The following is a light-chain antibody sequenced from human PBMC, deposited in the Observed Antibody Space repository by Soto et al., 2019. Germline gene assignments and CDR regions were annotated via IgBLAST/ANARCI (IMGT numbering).Light chain of an antibody. J-gene: IGKJ5*01. CDR2: GAS. Sequence: EIVLTQSPGTLSLSPGERATLSCRASQSVSSRSLAWYQQKPGQAPRLLISGASSRAADIPDRFSGSGSGTDFTLTISRVDPADFAFYYCQQYFTSPITFGQGTRLEI. CDR1: QSVSSRS. CDR3: QQYFTSPIT. V-gene: IGKV3-20*01.